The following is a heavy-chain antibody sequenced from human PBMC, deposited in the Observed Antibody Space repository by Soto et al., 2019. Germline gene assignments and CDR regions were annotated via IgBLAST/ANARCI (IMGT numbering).Heavy chain of an antibody. Sequence: GGSLRLSCAASGFTFSSYAMSWVRQAPGKGLEWVSAISGSGGSTYYADSVKGRFTISRDNSKNTLYLQMNSLRAEGTAVYYCAKDDGSWYYFDYWGQGTLVTVSS. D-gene: IGHD6-13*01. V-gene: IGHV3-23*01. J-gene: IGHJ4*02. CDR2: ISGSGGST. CDR3: AKDDGSWYYFDY. CDR1: GFTFSSYA.